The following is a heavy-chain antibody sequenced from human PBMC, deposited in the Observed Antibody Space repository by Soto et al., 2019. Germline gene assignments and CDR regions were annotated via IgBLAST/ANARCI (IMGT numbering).Heavy chain of an antibody. CDR3: AXELWIRSPPYYYYGMDV. CDR1: GYTFTGYY. V-gene: IGHV1-2*02. J-gene: IGHJ6*01. Sequence: VAPVKVSCKASGYTFTGYYMHWVRQAPGQGLEWMGWINPNSGGTNYAQKFQGRVTMTRDTSISTAYMELSRLRSDDTAVYYCAXELWIRSPPYYYYGMDVWGQGTTVTVSS. CDR2: INPNSGGT. D-gene: IGHD1-1*01.